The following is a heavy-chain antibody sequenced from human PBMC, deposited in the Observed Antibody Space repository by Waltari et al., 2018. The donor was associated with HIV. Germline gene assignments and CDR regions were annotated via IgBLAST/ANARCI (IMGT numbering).Heavy chain of an antibody. CDR3: YGFV. CDR2: IKSKTDGGTE. D-gene: IGHD3-10*01. J-gene: IGHJ4*02. Sequence: EVQLVESGGGLVKPGGSLRLSCAASGLTLSHAWSCWVRQAPGKGLEWVGRIKSKTDGGTEDYAAPVKGRFTISRDDSKNILYLQMNSLKTEDTAVYYCYGFVWGQGTLVTVSS. CDR1: GLTLSHAW. V-gene: IGHV3-15*01.